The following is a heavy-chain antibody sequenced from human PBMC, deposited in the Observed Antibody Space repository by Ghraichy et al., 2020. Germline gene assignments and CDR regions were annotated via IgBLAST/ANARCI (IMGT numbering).Heavy chain of an antibody. J-gene: IGHJ6*02. CDR1: GFTFSTYA. Sequence: GESLNISCAASGFTFSTYAMSWVRQAPGKGLEWVSTISYSAGSTYYADSVKGRFSISRDNSKNTLYLQMNNLRDEDTAVYYCAKTEYGMDVWGQGTTVTVSS. CDR3: AKTEYGMDV. V-gene: IGHV3-23*01. CDR2: ISYSAGST.